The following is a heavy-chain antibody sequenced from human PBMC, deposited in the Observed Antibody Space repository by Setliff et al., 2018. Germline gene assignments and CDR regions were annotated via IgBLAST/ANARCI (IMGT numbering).Heavy chain of an antibody. Sequence: SETLSLTCTVSGGSVSSDSHYWGWIRQPAVKGLEWIGHMYASGNAKYNPSLKTRVTISIDKSNNQFSLKLTSMTAADTAVYYCAKGGGRYHSDSWGQGILVTVSS. CDR1: GGSVSSDSHY. V-gene: IGHV4-61*10. J-gene: IGHJ4*02. CDR3: AKGGGRYHSDS. CDR2: MYASGNA. D-gene: IGHD1-1*01.